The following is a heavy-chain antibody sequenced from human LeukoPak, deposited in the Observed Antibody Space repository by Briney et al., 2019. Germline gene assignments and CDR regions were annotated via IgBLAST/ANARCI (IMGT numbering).Heavy chain of an antibody. D-gene: IGHD3-3*01. Sequence: SETLSLTCTVSGGSISSYYWSWIRQPPGKGLEWIGYIYYSGSTNYNPSLKSRVTISVDTSKNQFSLKLSPVTAADTAVYYCARDRHDFWSGSRDAFDIWGQGTMVTVSS. CDR3: ARDRHDFWSGSRDAFDI. V-gene: IGHV4-59*01. CDR1: GGSISSYY. CDR2: IYYSGST. J-gene: IGHJ3*02.